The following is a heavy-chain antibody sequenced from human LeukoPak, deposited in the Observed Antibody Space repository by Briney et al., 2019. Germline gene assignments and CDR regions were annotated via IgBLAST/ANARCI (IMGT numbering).Heavy chain of an antibody. J-gene: IGHJ4*02. CDR2: INPNTGGT. CDR3: ARESKLAPATGDFDY. Sequence: GASVNVSCTASGYTFTGYYMHWVRQAPGQGLEWMGWINPNTGGTNSAQTFQGRVTMTRDTSINTAYMELSRLRSDDAAMYYCARESKLAPATGDFDYWGQGTLVTVSS. CDR1: GYTFTGYY. D-gene: IGHD1-14*01. V-gene: IGHV1-2*02.